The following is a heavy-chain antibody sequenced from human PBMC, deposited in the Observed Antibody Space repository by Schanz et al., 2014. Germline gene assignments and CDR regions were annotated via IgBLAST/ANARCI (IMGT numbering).Heavy chain of an antibody. CDR1: GYTFTSYG. CDR3: ARDRRRYCSTASCLHDNWFDP. D-gene: IGHD2-2*01. J-gene: IGHJ5*02. Sequence: QVQLVQSGAEVKKPGASVKVSCKASGYTFTSYGISWVRQAPGQGPEFMGWISAYTNNTNYAQKVQGRVTMTTDTSTGTAYMELRSLRSDDTAVYYCARDRRRYCSTASCLHDNWFDPWGQGTLVIVSS. V-gene: IGHV1-18*01. CDR2: ISAYTNNT.